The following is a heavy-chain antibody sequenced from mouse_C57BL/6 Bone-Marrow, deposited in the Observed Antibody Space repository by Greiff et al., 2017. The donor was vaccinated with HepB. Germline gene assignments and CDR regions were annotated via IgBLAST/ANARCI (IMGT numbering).Heavy chain of an antibody. Sequence: EVKVEESGGGLVQPGGSMKLSCVASGFTFSNYWMNWVRQSPEKGLEWVAQIRLKSDNYATQYAESVKGRFTISRDDSKSSVYLQMNNLRAEDTGIYYCTGGTGAFDYWGQGTTLTVSS. CDR3: TGGTGAFDY. J-gene: IGHJ2*01. D-gene: IGHD4-1*01. CDR1: GFTFSNYW. V-gene: IGHV6-3*01. CDR2: IRLKSDNYAT.